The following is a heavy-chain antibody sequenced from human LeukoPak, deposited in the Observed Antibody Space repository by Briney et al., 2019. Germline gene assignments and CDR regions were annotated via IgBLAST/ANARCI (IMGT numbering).Heavy chain of an antibody. D-gene: IGHD2-2*01. J-gene: IGHJ3*02. CDR1: GFTFSSYS. CDR2: ISSSSYI. CDR3: ARDFTDVVVPAADAFDI. Sequence: GGSLRLSCAASGFTFSSYSMNWVRQAPGKGLEWVSSISSSSYIYYADSVKGRFTISRDNAKNSLYLQMNSLRAEDTAVYYCARDFTDVVVPAADAFDIWGQGTMVTVSS. V-gene: IGHV3-21*01.